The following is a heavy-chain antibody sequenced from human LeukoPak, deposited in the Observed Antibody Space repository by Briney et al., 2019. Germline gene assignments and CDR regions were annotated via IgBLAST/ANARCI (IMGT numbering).Heavy chain of an antibody. CDR1: GGSISSYY. CDR2: IYYSGST. J-gene: IGHJ5*02. D-gene: IGHD3-22*01. V-gene: IGHV4-59*01. CDR3: AREVVTMIGGHGLDP. Sequence: SETLSLTCTVSGGSISSYYWSWIRQPPGKGLEWIGYIYYSGSTNYNPSLKSRVTISVDTSKNQFSLELSSVTAADTAVYYCAREVVTMIGGHGLDPWGQGTLVTVSS.